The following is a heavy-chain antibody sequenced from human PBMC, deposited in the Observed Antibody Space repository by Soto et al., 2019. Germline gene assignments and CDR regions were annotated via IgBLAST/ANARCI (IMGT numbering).Heavy chain of an antibody. CDR1: GGTFSSYA. Sequence: ASVKVSCKASGGTFSSYAISWVRQAPGQGLEWMGGIIPIFGTANYAQKFQGRVTITADESTSTAYMELSSLRSEDTAVYYCARFQGYCSGGSCYKEGNWFDPWGQGTLVTVSS. CDR2: IIPIFGTA. J-gene: IGHJ5*02. D-gene: IGHD2-15*01. V-gene: IGHV1-69*13. CDR3: ARFQGYCSGGSCYKEGNWFDP.